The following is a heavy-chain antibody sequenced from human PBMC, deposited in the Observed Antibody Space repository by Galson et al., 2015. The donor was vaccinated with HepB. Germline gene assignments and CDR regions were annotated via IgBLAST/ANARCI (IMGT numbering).Heavy chain of an antibody. CDR2: TYYRSKRYN. V-gene: IGHV6-1*01. Sequence: CAISGDSVSSNSAAWNWIRQSPLRGLEWLGRTYYRSKRYNDYAVSVKSRVTINPDTSKNQFSLQLNSVTPEDTAVYYCARDPIYTLWFGEGGFDYWGQGTLVTVSS. J-gene: IGHJ4*02. CDR1: GDSVSSNSAA. CDR3: ARDPIYTLWFGEGGFDY. D-gene: IGHD3-10*01.